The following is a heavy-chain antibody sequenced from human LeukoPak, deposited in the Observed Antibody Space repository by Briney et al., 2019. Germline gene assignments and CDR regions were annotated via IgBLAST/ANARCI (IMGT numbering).Heavy chain of an antibody. J-gene: IGHJ6*03. CDR2: INPNSGGT. Sequence: ASEKVSCKASGYTFTGYYMHWVRQAPGQGLEWMGWINPNSGGTNYAQKFQGRVTMTRDTSISTAYMELSRLRSDDTAVYYCARGVGGDYYYYYMDVWGKGTTVTVSS. V-gene: IGHV1-2*02. D-gene: IGHD1-26*01. CDR3: ARGVGGDYYYYYMDV. CDR1: GYTFTGYY.